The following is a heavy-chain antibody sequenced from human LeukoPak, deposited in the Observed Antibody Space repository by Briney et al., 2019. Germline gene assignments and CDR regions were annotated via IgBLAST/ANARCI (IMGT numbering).Heavy chain of an antibody. V-gene: IGHV4-61*02. CDR2: IYTSGST. CDR3: ARVRGPLGGGPNWFDP. Sequence: PSETLSLTCTVSGGSISSGSYYWSWIRQPAGKGLEWIGRIYTSGSTNYNPSLKSRVTISVDTSKNQFSLKLSSVTAADTAVYYCARVRGPLGGGPNWFDPWGQGTLVTVSS. J-gene: IGHJ5*02. CDR1: GGSISSGSYY. D-gene: IGHD3-16*01.